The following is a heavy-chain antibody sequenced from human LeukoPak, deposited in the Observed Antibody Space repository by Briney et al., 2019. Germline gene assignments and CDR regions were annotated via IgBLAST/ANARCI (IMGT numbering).Heavy chain of an antibody. CDR3: ARWVEYCSGGSCDAFDI. Sequence: SETLSLTCTVSGGSISSYYWSWIRQPPGKGLEWIGYIYYSGSTNYNPSLKSRVTISVDTSKNQFSLKLSSVTAADTAVYYCARWVEYCSGGSCDAFDIWGQGTMVTVSS. CDR2: IYYSGST. D-gene: IGHD2-15*01. J-gene: IGHJ3*02. V-gene: IGHV4-59*08. CDR1: GGSISSYY.